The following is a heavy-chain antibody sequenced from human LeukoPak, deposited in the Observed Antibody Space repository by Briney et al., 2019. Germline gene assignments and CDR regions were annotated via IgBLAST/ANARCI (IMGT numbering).Heavy chain of an antibody. V-gene: IGHV3-21*01. CDR2: ISSSSSYI. D-gene: IGHD3-22*01. J-gene: IGHJ6*02. CDR3: ARSHYYDSSARTGNYYGVDV. Sequence: GGSLRLSCAASGFTFSSYSMNWVRQAPGKGLEWVSSISSSSSYIYYADSVKGRFTISRDNAKNSLYLQMNSLRAEDTAVYYCARSHYYDSSARTGNYYGVDVWGQGTTVTVSS. CDR1: GFTFSSYS.